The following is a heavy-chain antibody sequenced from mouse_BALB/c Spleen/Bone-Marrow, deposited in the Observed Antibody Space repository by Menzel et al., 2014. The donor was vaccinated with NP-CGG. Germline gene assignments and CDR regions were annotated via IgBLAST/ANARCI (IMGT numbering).Heavy chain of an antibody. Sequence: EVKLMESGGGLVQPGGSRKLSCAASGFIFSSFGMHWVRQAPEKGLEWVAYISNGSSPIYYADTVKGRFTISRDNPKNTLFLQMTSLRSEDTAMYYCARKGAMITHYYAMDYWGQGTSVTASS. CDR3: ARKGAMITHYYAMDY. CDR2: ISNGSSPI. J-gene: IGHJ4*01. V-gene: IGHV5-17*02. CDR1: GFIFSSFG. D-gene: IGHD2-4*01.